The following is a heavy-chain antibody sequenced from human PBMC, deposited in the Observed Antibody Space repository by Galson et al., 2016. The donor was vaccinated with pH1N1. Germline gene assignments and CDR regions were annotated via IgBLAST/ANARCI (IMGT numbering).Heavy chain of an antibody. CDR3: AKNMGYNCNYGQFDL. D-gene: IGHD1-7*01. J-gene: IGHJ2*01. CDR2: ISWNSGSI. V-gene: IGHV3-9*01. Sequence: SLRLSCAASRFTFDDYAMHWVRHAPGKGLEWVSGISWNSGSIGYADSVKGRFTISRDNAKNSLYLQMNSLRAEDTALYYCAKNMGYNCNYGQFDLWGRGTLVTVSS. CDR1: RFTFDDYA.